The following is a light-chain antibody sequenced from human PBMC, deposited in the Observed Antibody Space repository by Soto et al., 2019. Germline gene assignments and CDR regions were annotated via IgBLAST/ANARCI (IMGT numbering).Light chain of an antibody. V-gene: IGKV3-11*01. J-gene: IGKJ4*01. Sequence: EIVLTQSPATLSLSPGERATLSCRASQSVGNNLAWYQQKPGQAPGLLIYEASTRATGIPARFSGSGSGTDFTLTISSLEPEDFAVYYCQQHAHWPLTFDGGTNVEIK. CDR3: QQHAHWPLT. CDR2: EAS. CDR1: QSVGNN.